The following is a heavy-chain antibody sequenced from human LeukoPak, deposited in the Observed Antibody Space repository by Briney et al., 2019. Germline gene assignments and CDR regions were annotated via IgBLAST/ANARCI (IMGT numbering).Heavy chain of an antibody. CDR3: ASRVAGYSSSWYGINWFDP. CDR2: INTNTGNP. Sequence: ASVKVSCKASGYTFTSYAMNWVRQAPGQGLEWMGWINTNTGNPTYAQGFTGRFVFSLDTSVSTAYLQISSLKAEDTAVYYCASRVAGYSSSWYGINWFDPWGQGTLVTVSS. J-gene: IGHJ5*02. V-gene: IGHV7-4-1*02. D-gene: IGHD6-13*01. CDR1: GYTFTSYA.